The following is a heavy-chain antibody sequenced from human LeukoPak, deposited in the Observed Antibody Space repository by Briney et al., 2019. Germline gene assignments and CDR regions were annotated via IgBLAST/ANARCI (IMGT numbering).Heavy chain of an antibody. J-gene: IGHJ4*02. V-gene: IGHV4-38-2*02. D-gene: IGHD7-27*01. CDR3: ARVPTGD. Sequence: SETLSLTCTVSGYSISSGYYWGWIRQPPGKGLEWIGSIYHSGSTYYNPSLKSRVTISVDTPKNQFSLKLSSVTAADTAVYYCARVPTGDWGQGTLVTVSS. CDR1: GYSISSGYY. CDR2: IYHSGST.